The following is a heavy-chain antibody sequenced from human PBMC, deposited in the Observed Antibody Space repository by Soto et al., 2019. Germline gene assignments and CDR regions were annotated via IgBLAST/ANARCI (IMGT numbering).Heavy chain of an antibody. CDR3: PKRAAGTSSDY. D-gene: IGHD6-13*01. CDR2: ISGSGGST. V-gene: IGHV3-23*01. CDR1: GFTFSSYA. J-gene: IGHJ4*01. Sequence: EVQLLESGGGLVQPGGSLRLSCAASGFTFSSYAMSWVRQAPGKGLEWVSVISGSGGSTYYADSVKGRFTISRDNSKNTLQLQMNSLRAADTAVYYSPKRAAGTSSDYLGPGTLGTVSS.